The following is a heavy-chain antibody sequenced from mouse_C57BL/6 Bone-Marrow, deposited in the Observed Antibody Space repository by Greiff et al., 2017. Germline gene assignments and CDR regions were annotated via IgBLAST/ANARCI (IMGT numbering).Heavy chain of an antibody. CDR1: GYTFTSYG. CDR3: ARRGGYYFDY. CDR2: IYLGNGYT. Sequence: EVQLQQSGAELVRPGSSVKMSCKTSGYTFTSYGINWVKQRPGQGLEWIGYIYLGNGYTEYNEKFKGKATLTSDTSSSTAYMQLSSLTSEDSAIYFCARRGGYYFDYWGQGTTLTVSS. J-gene: IGHJ2*01. V-gene: IGHV1-58*01.